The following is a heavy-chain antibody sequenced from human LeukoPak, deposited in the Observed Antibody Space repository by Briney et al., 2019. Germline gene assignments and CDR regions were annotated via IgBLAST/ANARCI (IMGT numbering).Heavy chain of an antibody. CDR1: GGSISSYD. CDR2: IYYSGST. Sequence: SETLSLTCTVSGGSISSYDWSWIRRPPGKGLEWIGYIYYSGSTNYNPSLKSRVTISVDTSKNQFSLKLSSATAADTAVYYCASIGDYHWYFDLWGRGTLVTVSS. J-gene: IGHJ2*01. CDR3: ASIGDYHWYFDL. D-gene: IGHD4-17*01. V-gene: IGHV4-59*08.